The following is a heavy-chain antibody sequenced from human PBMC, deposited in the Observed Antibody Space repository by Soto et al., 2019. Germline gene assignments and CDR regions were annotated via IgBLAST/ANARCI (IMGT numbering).Heavy chain of an antibody. Sequence: PGGSLRLSCAASGFTFSYYVMSWVRQAPGKGLEWVSSISSSGVDTYYADSVKGRFTISRDNSKNTLNLQMSSLRAEDTAVYYCAKKRGYASGNYYFPFDYWGQGTQVTVSS. V-gene: IGHV3-23*01. CDR2: ISSSGVDT. CDR1: GFTFSYYV. J-gene: IGHJ4*02. D-gene: IGHD3-10*01. CDR3: AKKRGYASGNYYFPFDY.